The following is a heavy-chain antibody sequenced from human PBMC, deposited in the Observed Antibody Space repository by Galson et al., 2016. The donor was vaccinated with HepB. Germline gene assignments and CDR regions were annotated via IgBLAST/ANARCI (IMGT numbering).Heavy chain of an antibody. CDR2: ITSHSDRI. V-gene: IGHV3-48*03. D-gene: IGHD3/OR15-3a*01. CDR3: ARGRWTGEEMRWYFDL. J-gene: IGHJ2*01. CDR1: GFTFSRYE. Sequence: SLRLSCAASGFTFSRYEMTWVRQAPGKGLEWLSYITSHSDRIYYADSAKGRFTISRDNGKNSLFLQMHSLGAEDTALYYCARGRWTGEEMRWYFDLWGRGTLVTVSS.